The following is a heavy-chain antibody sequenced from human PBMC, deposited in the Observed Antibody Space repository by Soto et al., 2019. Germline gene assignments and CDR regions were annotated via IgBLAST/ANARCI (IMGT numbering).Heavy chain of an antibody. V-gene: IGHV4-59*12. J-gene: IGHJ4*02. CDR3: ARAAREGLWSGYYGRVDY. D-gene: IGHD3-3*01. CDR1: GGSISSYY. Sequence: QVQLQESGPGLVKPSETLSLTCTVSGGSISSYYWSWIRQPPGKGLEWIGYIYYSGSTNYNPSLKSRVTISVDTSKNSLYLQMNSLRAEDTAVYYCARAAREGLWSGYYGRVDYWGQGTLVTVSS. CDR2: IYYSGST.